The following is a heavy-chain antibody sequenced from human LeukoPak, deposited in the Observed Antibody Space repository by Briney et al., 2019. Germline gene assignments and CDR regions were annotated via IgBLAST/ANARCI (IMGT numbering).Heavy chain of an antibody. D-gene: IGHD6-19*01. CDR1: GFTFSSYS. V-gene: IGHV3-21*01. Sequence: PGGSLRLFCAASGFTFSSYSMNWVRQAPGKGLEWVSSISSSGSYIYYADSVKGRFTISRDNAKNSLYLQMNSLRAEDTAVYYCARARGGWYSEYWGQGTLVTVSS. CDR2: ISSSGSYI. CDR3: ARARGGWYSEY. J-gene: IGHJ4*02.